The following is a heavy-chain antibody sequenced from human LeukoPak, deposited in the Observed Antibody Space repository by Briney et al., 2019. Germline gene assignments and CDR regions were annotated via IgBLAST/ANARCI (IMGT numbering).Heavy chain of an antibody. J-gene: IGHJ5*02. CDR2: INPNSGGT. D-gene: IGHD3-10*01. Sequence: ASVKVSCKASGYTFTGYYMHWVRQAPGQGLEWMGWINPNSGGTNYAQKFQGRVTMTRDTSISTAYMELSRLRSDDTAVYYCARGPGVWFGEESNWFDPWGQGTLVTVSS. CDR1: GYTFTGYY. V-gene: IGHV1-2*02. CDR3: ARGPGVWFGEESNWFDP.